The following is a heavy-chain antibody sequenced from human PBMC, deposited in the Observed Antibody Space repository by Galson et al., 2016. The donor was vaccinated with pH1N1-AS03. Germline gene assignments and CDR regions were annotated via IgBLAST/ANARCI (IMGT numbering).Heavy chain of an antibody. Sequence: VKVSCKVSGYTFSDYYMHWLKQAPGKGPEWMGLIDPEDCETLLSENFQGRVNLRADTSIDTAYMEVNNLRSEDTAVYYCATAGWSETAIGTAGAFDIWGQGAMVTVSS. CDR3: ATAGWSETAIGTAGAFDI. J-gene: IGHJ3*02. D-gene: IGHD5-24*01. CDR1: GYTFSDYY. CDR2: IDPEDCET. V-gene: IGHV1-69-2*01.